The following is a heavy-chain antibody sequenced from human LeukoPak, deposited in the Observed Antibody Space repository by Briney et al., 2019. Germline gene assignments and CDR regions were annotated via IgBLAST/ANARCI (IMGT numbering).Heavy chain of an antibody. D-gene: IGHD3-10*01. V-gene: IGHV3-21*01. CDR2: ISSSSSYI. CDR1: GFTFSSYS. J-gene: IGHJ3*02. CDR3: ARGTKAITMARGVIIPDAFDI. Sequence: GGSLRLSCAASGFTFSSYSMNWVRQAPGKGLEWVSSISSSSSYIYYADSVKGRFTISRDNAKNSLYLQMNSLRAEDTAVYYCARGTKAITMARGVIIPDAFDIWGQGTMVTVSS.